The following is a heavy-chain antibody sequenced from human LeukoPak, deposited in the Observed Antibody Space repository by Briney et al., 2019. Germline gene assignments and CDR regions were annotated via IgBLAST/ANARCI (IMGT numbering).Heavy chain of an antibody. D-gene: IGHD3-22*01. CDR2: ITWNRDNI. V-gene: IGHV3-9*01. J-gene: IGHJ6*02. CDR3: AKDLSSAITSALVLDV. Sequence: GGSLRLFCAASGFTFDDYAMHWVRQAPGKGLERVSGITWNRDNIGYGDSVKGRFTISRDNVKNVLYFQMTSLRPEDTALYYCAKDLSSAITSALVLDVWGQGTTVIVSS. CDR1: GFTFDDYA.